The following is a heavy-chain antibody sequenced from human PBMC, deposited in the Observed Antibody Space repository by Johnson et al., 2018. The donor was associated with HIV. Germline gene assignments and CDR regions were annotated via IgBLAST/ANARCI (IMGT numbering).Heavy chain of an antibody. D-gene: IGHD1-26*01. CDR3: ARDQGLIVTDAFDI. CDR2: ISYDEIDK. Sequence: QVQLVESGGGVVQPGRSLRLSCAASGFTFSSYAMHWVRQAPGKGLEWVAVISYDEIDKYYADSVKGRFTISRDNSKNTLYLQMNSLRAEDTAVYYCARDQGLIVTDAFDIWGQGTMVTVSS. J-gene: IGHJ3*02. CDR1: GFTFSSYA. V-gene: IGHV3-30*03.